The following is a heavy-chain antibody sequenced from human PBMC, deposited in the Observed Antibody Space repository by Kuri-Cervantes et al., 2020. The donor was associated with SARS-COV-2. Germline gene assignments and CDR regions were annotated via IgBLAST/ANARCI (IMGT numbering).Heavy chain of an antibody. J-gene: IGHJ4*02. D-gene: IGHD5-12*01. Sequence: GSLRLSCTVSGGSISSYYWSWIRQPPGKGLEWIGYIYYSGSTNYNPSLKSRVTISVDTSKNQFSLRLRSVTAADSAVYYCARAPTGYSGYDWGGFDYWGQGTLVTVSS. CDR1: GGSISSYY. CDR3: ARAPTGYSGYDWGGFDY. CDR2: IYYSGST. V-gene: IGHV4-59*01.